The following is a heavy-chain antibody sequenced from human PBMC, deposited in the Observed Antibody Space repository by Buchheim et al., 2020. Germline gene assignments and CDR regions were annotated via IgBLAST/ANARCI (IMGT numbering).Heavy chain of an antibody. D-gene: IGHD2-21*02. CDR2: ISGYTGQT. CDR3: ARTCSLGPCYSHY. CDR1: GYTFTNFG. J-gene: IGHJ4*02. V-gene: IGHV1-18*01. Sequence: QVQLVQSGAEVKRPGASVKVSCKTSGYTFTNFGITWVRQAPGQGLEWMGYISGYTGQTNYTKNLEGRVTMTTDTSTSTAFLEVMSLRSDDTAIYYCARTCSLGPCYSHYWGQGTL.